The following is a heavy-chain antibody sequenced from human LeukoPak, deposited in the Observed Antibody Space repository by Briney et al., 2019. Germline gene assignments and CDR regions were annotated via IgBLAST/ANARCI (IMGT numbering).Heavy chain of an antibody. D-gene: IGHD4/OR15-4a*01. J-gene: IGHJ4*02. V-gene: IGHV3-30*04. CDR3: ARDSPNDY. CDR1: GFIFSSYA. CDR2: ISYDGSNK. Sequence: GGSLRLSCAASGFIFSSYAMHWVRQAPGKGLEWVAVISYDGSNKYYADSVKGRFTISRDNSKNTLYLQMNSLRAEDTAVYYCARDSPNDYWGQGTLVTVSS.